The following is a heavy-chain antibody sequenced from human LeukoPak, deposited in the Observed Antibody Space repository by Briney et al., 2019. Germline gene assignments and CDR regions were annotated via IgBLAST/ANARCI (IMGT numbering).Heavy chain of an antibody. CDR1: GYTFSGNY. CDR2: ISPNSGGT. CDR3: ARDHCATPGCYEDYYYGLDV. V-gene: IGHV1-2*02. D-gene: IGHD2-15*01. J-gene: IGHJ6*02. Sequence: SVKVSCKASGYTFSGNYIQWVRQAPGQGLEWMGWISPNSGGTNYAQKFQGRVTMTRDTSISTAYMELSRLTSDDTAVYYCARDHCATPGCYEDYYYGLDVWGQGTTVTVSS.